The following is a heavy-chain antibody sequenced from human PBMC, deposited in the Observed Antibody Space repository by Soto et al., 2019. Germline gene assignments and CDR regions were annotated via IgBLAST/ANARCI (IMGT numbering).Heavy chain of an antibody. CDR2: IYSGGGT. V-gene: IGHV3-66*01. CDR1: GFTFSSNY. CDR3: ARLWGGGSSHFDY. D-gene: IGHD1-26*01. J-gene: IGHJ4*02. Sequence: EVQLVESGGDLVQPGGSLRLSCAASGFTFSSNYMSWVRQAPGKGLEWVSVIYSGGGTYYADSVKGGFTISRDNSKNTLSLQMNSLRVEDPAVYYCARLWGGGSSHFDYWGQGALVTVSS.